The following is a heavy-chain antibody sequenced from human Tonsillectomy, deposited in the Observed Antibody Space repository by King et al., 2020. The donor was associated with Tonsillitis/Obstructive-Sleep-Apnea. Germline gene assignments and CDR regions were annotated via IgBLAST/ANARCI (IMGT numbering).Heavy chain of an antibody. D-gene: IGHD2-2*01. CDR1: GYSFTRYW. CDR3: ARPHCSSTSCYYFDY. V-gene: IGHV5-51*01. Sequence: QLVQSGAEVKKPGESLKISCKGSGYSFTRYWIGWVRQMPGKGLEWMGIIYPGESDTRYSPPFQGQVTISADKSISTAYLQWSSLKAADTAMYYCARPHCSSTSCYYFDYWGQGTLVTVSS. CDR2: IYPGESDT. J-gene: IGHJ4*02.